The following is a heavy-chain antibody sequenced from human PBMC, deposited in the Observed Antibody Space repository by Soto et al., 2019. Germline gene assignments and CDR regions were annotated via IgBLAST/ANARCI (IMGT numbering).Heavy chain of an antibody. D-gene: IGHD5-18*01. Sequence: QITLKESGPTLVKPTQTLTLTCTFSGFSLTTFGMGVGWIRQPPGKALEWLALIYWNDDKRYSPSLNNRLTIAKDTSKNLVVLTMTNVDPVDAATYYCVKSPDSSPSDYWGQGTLVSVSS. CDR3: VKSPDSSPSDY. CDR2: IYWNDDK. CDR1: GFSLTTFGMG. J-gene: IGHJ4*02. V-gene: IGHV2-5*01.